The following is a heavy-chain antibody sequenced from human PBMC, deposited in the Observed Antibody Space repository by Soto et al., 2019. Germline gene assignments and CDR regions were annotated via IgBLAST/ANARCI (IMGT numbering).Heavy chain of an antibody. CDR2: IYYSGST. CDR1: GGSISSGDYY. CDR3: ARDSVTAAGSNWFDP. D-gene: IGHD6-13*01. Sequence: SETLSLTCTVSGGSISSGDYYWSWIRQPPGKGLEWIGYIYYSGSTYYNPSLKSRVTISVDTSKSQFSLKLSSVTAADTAVYYCARDSVTAAGSNWFDPWGQGTRVTVPS. V-gene: IGHV4-30-4*01. J-gene: IGHJ5*02.